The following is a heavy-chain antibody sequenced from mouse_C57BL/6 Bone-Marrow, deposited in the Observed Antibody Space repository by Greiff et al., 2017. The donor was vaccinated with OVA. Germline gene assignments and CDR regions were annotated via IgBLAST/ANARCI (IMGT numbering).Heavy chain of an antibody. CDR1: GYTFTSYG. J-gene: IGHJ4*01. D-gene: IGHD3-3*01. CDR2: IYPRSGNT. Sequence: LVESGAELARPGASVKLSCKASGYTFTSYGISWVKQRTGQGLEWIGEIYPRSGNTYYNEKFKGKATLTADKSSSTAYMELRSLTSEDSAVYFCARDDKGPHMDYWGQGTSVTVSS. V-gene: IGHV1-81*01. CDR3: ARDDKGPHMDY.